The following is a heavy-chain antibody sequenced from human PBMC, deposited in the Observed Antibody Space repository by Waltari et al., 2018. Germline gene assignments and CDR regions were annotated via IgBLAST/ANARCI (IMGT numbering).Heavy chain of an antibody. Sequence: QLQLGQSGTGVKRPGASVQTSCKASAYTPRNPELNWVRQATGQGLEWMGWMTLNRGNTIYAQNFQGRVTMTRDTSTGTAYMELSSLTSEDTAVYYCAREYRSSSGTWLDPWGQGTLVTVSS. J-gene: IGHJ5*02. CDR1: AYTPRNPE. CDR2: MTLNRGNT. V-gene: IGHV1-8*01. D-gene: IGHD6-6*01. CDR3: AREYRSSSGTWLDP.